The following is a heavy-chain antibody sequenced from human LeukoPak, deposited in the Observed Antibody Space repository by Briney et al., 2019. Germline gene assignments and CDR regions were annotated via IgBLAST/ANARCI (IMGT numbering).Heavy chain of an antibody. CDR3: ARARRYSSSWGGGLDY. D-gene: IGHD6-13*01. CDR2: INHSGST. CDR1: GGSFSGYY. V-gene: IGHV4-34*01. J-gene: IGHJ4*02. Sequence: SETLSLTCAVYGGSFSGYYWSWIRQPPGKGLEWIGEINHSGSTNYNPSLKSRVTISVDTSKNQFSLKLSSVTAADTAVYYCARARRYSSSWGGGLDYWGQGTLVTVSS.